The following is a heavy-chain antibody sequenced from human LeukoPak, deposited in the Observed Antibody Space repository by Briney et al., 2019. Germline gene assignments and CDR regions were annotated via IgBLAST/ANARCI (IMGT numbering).Heavy chain of an antibody. CDR1: GFTVGSNY. V-gene: IGHV3-53*01. Sequence: GGSLRLSCAVSGFTVGSNYMSWVRQAPGKGLEWVSVIYSGGSTYYADSVEGRFTISRDDSMNTLYLEMDTLTPGDTAVYYCASLHGDSSDWPGGASFAWGQGTLVTVSA. CDR3: ASLHGDSSDWPGGASFA. CDR2: IYSGGST. J-gene: IGHJ5*02. D-gene: IGHD6-19*01.